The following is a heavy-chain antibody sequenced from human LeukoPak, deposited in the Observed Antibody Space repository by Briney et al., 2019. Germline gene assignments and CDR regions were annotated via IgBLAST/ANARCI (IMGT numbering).Heavy chain of an antibody. D-gene: IGHD1-1*01. CDR3: ASGGGTTLYI. CDR2: LWNDGSNK. Sequence: PGGSLRLSCTTSGFSFEYYGMHWIRQAPGKGLEWVASLWNDGSNKFYADSVKGRFTVSRDISKKTLYLQMDSLRADDTAVYYCASGGGTTLYIWGQGTMVTVSS. J-gene: IGHJ3*02. CDR1: GFSFEYYG. V-gene: IGHV3-33*01.